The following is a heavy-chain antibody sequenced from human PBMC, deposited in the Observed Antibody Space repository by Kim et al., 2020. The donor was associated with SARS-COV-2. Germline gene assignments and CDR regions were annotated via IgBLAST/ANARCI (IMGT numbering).Heavy chain of an antibody. D-gene: IGHD4-4*01. CDR2: SDGSIT. Sequence: SDGSITNHADSVKGRFPISRDNAKNTVYLQMNSLRAEDTAVYYCARSYSDWGQGTLVTVSS. J-gene: IGHJ4*02. CDR3: ARSYSD. V-gene: IGHV3-74*01.